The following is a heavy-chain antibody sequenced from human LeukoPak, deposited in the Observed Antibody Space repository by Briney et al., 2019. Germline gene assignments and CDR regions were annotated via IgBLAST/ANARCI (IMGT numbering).Heavy chain of an antibody. CDR2: IIPIFGTA. J-gene: IGHJ4*02. CDR1: GGTFSSYA. V-gene: IGHV1-69*05. CDR3: ARETTEYSSGWYKVKGYFDY. Sequence: ASVKVSCKASGGTFSSYAISWVRQAPGQGLEWMGRIIPIFGTANYAQKFQGRVTITTDESTSTAYMELSSLRSEDTAVYYCARETTEYSSGWYKVKGYFDYWGQGTLVTVSS. D-gene: IGHD6-19*01.